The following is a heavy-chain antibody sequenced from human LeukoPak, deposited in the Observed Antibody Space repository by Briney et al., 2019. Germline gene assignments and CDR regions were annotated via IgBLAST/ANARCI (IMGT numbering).Heavy chain of an antibody. CDR2: ISSSSSYI. CDR3: ARSRTGYYSGFDY. D-gene: IGHD3/OR15-3a*01. J-gene: IGHJ4*02. CDR1: GVTVSNNY. Sequence: PGGSLRLSCAASGVTVSNNYMTWVRQAPEKGLEWVSSISSSSSYIYYADSVKGRFTISRDNAKNSLYLQMNSLRAEDTAVSYCARSRTGYYSGFDYWGQGTLVTVSS. V-gene: IGHV3-21*01.